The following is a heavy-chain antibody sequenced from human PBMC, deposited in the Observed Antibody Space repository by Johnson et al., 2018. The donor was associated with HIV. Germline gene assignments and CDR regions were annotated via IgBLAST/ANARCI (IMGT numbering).Heavy chain of an antibody. Sequence: VQLVESGGGLVQPGGYLRLSCVASGFVFSDSHMSWIRQAPGKGLEWISYISSSGSIIYYADSVKGRFTIYRDNAQNLLYLQMDSLRAEDSAVYYCARDGVYSSPHDAFDIWGQGTMVTVSS. J-gene: IGHJ3*02. D-gene: IGHD3-22*01. CDR1: GFVFSDSH. V-gene: IGHV3-11*01. CDR2: ISSSGSII. CDR3: ARDGVYSSPHDAFDI.